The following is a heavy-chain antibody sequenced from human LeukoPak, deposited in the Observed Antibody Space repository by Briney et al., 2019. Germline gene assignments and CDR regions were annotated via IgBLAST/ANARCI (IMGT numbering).Heavy chain of an antibody. J-gene: IGHJ4*02. CDR1: GGTFSSYA. CDR2: IIPIFGTA. CDR3: ARERDAGDGYNFSGFDY. V-gene: IGHV1-69*06. D-gene: IGHD5-24*01. Sequence: ASVTVSCKASGGTFSSYAISWVRQAPGQGLEWMGGIIPIFGTANYAQKFQGRVTITADKSTSTAYMELSSLRSEDTAVYYCARERDAGDGYNFSGFDYWGQGTLVTVSS.